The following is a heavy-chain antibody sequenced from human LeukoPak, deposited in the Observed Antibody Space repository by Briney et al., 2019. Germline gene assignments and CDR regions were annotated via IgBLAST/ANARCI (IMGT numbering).Heavy chain of an antibody. Sequence: PSETLSLTCTVSGYSISGGYYWGWIRQPPGKGLEWIGSIYHSGSTYYNPSLKSRVTISVDTSKNQFSLKLSSVTAADTAVYYCARVYDSSGYYFSGALDIWGQGTMVTVSS. V-gene: IGHV4-38-2*02. D-gene: IGHD3-22*01. J-gene: IGHJ3*02. CDR2: IYHSGST. CDR1: GYSISGGYY. CDR3: ARVYDSSGYYFSGALDI.